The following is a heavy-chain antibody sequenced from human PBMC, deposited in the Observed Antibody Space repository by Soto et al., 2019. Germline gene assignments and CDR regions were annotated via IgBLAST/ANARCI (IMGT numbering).Heavy chain of an antibody. CDR2: ISADDGST. Sequence: EVQLLESGGGLVQSGGSLRLSCTASGFSFSSYVMSWVRQAPGKGLEWVSEISADDGSTYYADSVKGRFTISRDNSKNTVDLQMNSLRADDTAVYYCAKDGYSFFFDYWGQGTLVTVSS. D-gene: IGHD5-18*01. J-gene: IGHJ4*02. CDR3: AKDGYSFFFDY. V-gene: IGHV3-23*01. CDR1: GFSFSSYV.